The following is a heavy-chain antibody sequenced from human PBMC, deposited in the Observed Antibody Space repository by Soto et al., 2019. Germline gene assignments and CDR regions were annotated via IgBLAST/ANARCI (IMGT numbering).Heavy chain of an antibody. CDR1: GFTFSSYS. CDR3: ARDTHSGDLDY. V-gene: IGHV3-21*04. D-gene: IGHD4-17*01. Sequence: EVQLVESGGGLVKPGGSLRLSCAASGFTFSSYSMNWVRQAPGKGLEWVSSISSSGSTIYYADSVKGRFTISRDNAKNSLYLQMNSLRAEDTAVYYCARDTHSGDLDYWGQGTLVTVSS. CDR2: ISSSGSTI. J-gene: IGHJ4*02.